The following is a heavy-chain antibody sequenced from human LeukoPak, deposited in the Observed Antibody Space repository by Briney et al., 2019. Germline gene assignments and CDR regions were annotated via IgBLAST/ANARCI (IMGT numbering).Heavy chain of an antibody. V-gene: IGHV3-21*04. CDR1: GFTFSSYS. CDR2: ISSSSSYI. CDR3: AKDVGATLGGYYFDY. Sequence: GGSLRLSCAASGFTFSSYSMNWVRQAPGKGLEWVSSISSSSSYIYYADSVKGRFTISRDNAKNSLYLQMNSLRAEDMALYYCAKDVGATLGGYYFDYWGQGTLVTVSS. J-gene: IGHJ4*02. D-gene: IGHD1-26*01.